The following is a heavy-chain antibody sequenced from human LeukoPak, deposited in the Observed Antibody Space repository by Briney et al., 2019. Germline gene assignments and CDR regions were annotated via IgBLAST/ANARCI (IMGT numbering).Heavy chain of an antibody. J-gene: IGHJ6*03. V-gene: IGHV3-66*01. CDR2: IYSGGST. CDR3: ARWYNWNDDYYYYMDV. Sequence: GGSLRLSCAASGFTVSSNYMSWVRQAPGKGLEWVSVIYSGGSTYYADSVKGRFTISRDNSKNTLYLQMNSLRAEDTAVYYCARWYNWNDDYYYYMDVWGKGTTVTVSS. D-gene: IGHD1-1*01. CDR1: GFTVSSNY.